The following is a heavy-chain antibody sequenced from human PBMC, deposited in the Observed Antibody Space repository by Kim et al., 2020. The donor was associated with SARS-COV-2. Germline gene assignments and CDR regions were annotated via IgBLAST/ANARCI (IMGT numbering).Heavy chain of an antibody. D-gene: IGHD3-10*01. Sequence: GGSLRLSCAASGFTFSSYSMNWVRQAPGKGLEWVSSISSSSSYIYYADSVKGRFTISRDNAKNSLYLQMNSLRAEDTAVYYCARDESSGSYYKGAAFDYWGQGTLVTVSS. CDR2: ISSSSSYI. CDR1: GFTFSSYS. V-gene: IGHV3-21*01. J-gene: IGHJ4*02. CDR3: ARDESSGSYYKGAAFDY.